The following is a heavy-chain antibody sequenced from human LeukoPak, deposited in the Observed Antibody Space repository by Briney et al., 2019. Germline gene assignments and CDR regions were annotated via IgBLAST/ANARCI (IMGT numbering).Heavy chain of an antibody. D-gene: IGHD3-22*01. CDR1: GFTFSSYS. J-gene: IGHJ4*02. CDR2: ISSSSSII. CDR3: ATERAHDYYDSSGATEVDY. V-gene: IGHV3-48*02. Sequence: GGSLRLSCAASGFTFSSYSMNWVRQAPGKGLEWVSYISSSSSIIYYADSVKGRFTISRDNAKNSLYLQMNSLRDEDTAVYYCATERAHDYYDSSGATEVDYWGQGTLVTVSS.